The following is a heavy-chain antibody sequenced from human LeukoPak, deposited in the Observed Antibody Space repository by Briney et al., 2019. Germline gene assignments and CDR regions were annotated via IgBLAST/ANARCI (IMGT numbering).Heavy chain of an antibody. V-gene: IGHV3-21*04. D-gene: IGHD3-10*01. CDR1: GFTFSSYS. CDR2: ISSSSSYI. J-gene: IGHJ4*02. CDR3: AKSKAMVRGYYFDY. Sequence: GGSLRLSCAASGFTFSSYSMNWVRQAPGKGLEWVSSISSSSSYIYYADPVKGRFTISRDNAKNSLYLQMNSLRAEDTALYYCAKSKAMVRGYYFDYWGQGTLVTVSS.